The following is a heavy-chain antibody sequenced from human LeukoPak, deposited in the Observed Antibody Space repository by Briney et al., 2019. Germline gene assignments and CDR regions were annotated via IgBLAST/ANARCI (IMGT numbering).Heavy chain of an antibody. CDR1: GGSSSGYY. CDR2: INHSGST. Sequence: PSETLSLTCAVYGGSSSGYYWSWIRQPPGKGLEWIGEINHSGSTNYNPSLKSRVTISVDTSKNQFSLKLSSVTAADTAVYYCAALNYYYGMDVWGQGTTVTVSS. CDR3: AALNYYYGMDV. J-gene: IGHJ6*02. V-gene: IGHV4-34*01.